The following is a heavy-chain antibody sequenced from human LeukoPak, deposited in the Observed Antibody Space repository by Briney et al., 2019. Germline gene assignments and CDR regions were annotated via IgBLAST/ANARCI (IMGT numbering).Heavy chain of an antibody. CDR1: GLSISNDW. V-gene: IGHV3-15*01. J-gene: IGHJ4*02. D-gene: IGHD3-10*01. Sequence: PGGSLRLSCAASGLSISNDWMSWVRQAPGKGLERVGRIKSKGSGETTDYAAPVRGRFTISRDDSSNTLYLQMNSLKIEDTAVYYCTLIQGWGSGSYYRDYWGQGTLVTVSS. CDR3: TLIQGWGSGSYYRDY. CDR2: IKSKGSGETT.